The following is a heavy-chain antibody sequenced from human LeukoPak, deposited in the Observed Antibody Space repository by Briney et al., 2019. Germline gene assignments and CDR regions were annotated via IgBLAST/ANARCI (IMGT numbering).Heavy chain of an antibody. Sequence: PSETLSLTCTVSGGSISSSSYYWGWIRQPPGKGLEWIGSIYYSGSTYYNPSLKSRVTISVDTSKNQFSLKLSSVTAADTAVYYCARAHTFYYYMDVWGKGTTVTVSS. V-gene: IGHV4-39*07. J-gene: IGHJ6*03. CDR2: IYYSGST. CDR3: ARAHTFYYYMDV. D-gene: IGHD3-16*01. CDR1: GGSISSSSYY.